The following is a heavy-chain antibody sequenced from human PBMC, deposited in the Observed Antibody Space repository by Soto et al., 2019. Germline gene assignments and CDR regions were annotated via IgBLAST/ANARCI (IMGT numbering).Heavy chain of an antibody. Sequence: QVPLVQSGAEVKKPGASVKVSCKASGYTFTSYGISWVRQAPGQGLEWMGWISAYNGNTNYAQKLQGRVTMTTDTSTSTAYMELRSLRSDDTAVYYWARDPYDFWSGYHQSYVDYWGQGTLVTVSS. J-gene: IGHJ4*02. CDR2: ISAYNGNT. V-gene: IGHV1-18*01. D-gene: IGHD3-3*01. CDR1: GYTFTSYG. CDR3: ARDPYDFWSGYHQSYVDY.